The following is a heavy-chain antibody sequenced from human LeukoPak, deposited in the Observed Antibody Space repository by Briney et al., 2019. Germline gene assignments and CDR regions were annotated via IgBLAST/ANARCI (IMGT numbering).Heavy chain of an antibody. V-gene: IGHV4-34*01. CDR1: GGSFSGYY. D-gene: IGHD3-3*01. CDR3: ARDRIPSYDFWSGHVCYFDY. Sequence: SETLSLTCAVYGGSFSGYYWSWIRQPPGKGLEWIGEINHSGSTNYNPSLKSRVTISVDTSKNQFSLKLSSVTAADTAVYYCARDRIPSYDFWSGHVCYFDYWGQGTLVTVSS. J-gene: IGHJ4*02. CDR2: INHSGST.